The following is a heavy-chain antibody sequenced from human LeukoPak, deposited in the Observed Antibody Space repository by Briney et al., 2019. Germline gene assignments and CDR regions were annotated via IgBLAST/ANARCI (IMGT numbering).Heavy chain of an antibody. D-gene: IGHD1-14*01. CDR2: ITSKTDGGTT. CDR1: WFTFCNAL. CDR3: TTGIPGSRRSLDY. V-gene: IGHV3-15*01. Sequence: KPGGSLRHSCAASWFTFCNALMSCVRQAPGKGVEWVGRITSKTDGGTTDYAAPVKGRFTISRDDLKNTLYLQMNSLETEDTAVYSCTTGIPGSRRSLDYWGQGTLVTVSS. J-gene: IGHJ4*02.